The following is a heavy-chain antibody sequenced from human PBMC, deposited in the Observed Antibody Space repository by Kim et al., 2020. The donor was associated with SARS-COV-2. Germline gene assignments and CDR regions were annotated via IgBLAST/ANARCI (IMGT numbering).Heavy chain of an antibody. CDR1: GGFIGTGDYH. Sequence: SETLSLTCTASGGFIGTGDYHWGWIRQSPGKGLEWIVRIYHNGNTYYNPSLKSRVTISLDTSKNQFFLSLSPVTAADTAEFYYVRQKGARTYYFDSWGQGTLVTVSS. CDR2: IYHNGNT. J-gene: IGHJ4*02. V-gene: IGHV4-39*01. CDR3: VRQKGARTYYFDS. D-gene: IGHD2-8*01.